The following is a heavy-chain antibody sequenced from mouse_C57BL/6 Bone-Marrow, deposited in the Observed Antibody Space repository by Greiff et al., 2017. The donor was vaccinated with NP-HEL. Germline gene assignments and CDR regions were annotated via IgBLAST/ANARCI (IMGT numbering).Heavy chain of an antibody. CDR3: ARRIYDGYPCAMDY. CDR2: IHPNSGST. D-gene: IGHD2-3*01. J-gene: IGHJ4*01. CDR1: GYTFTSYW. Sequence: QVQLQQPGAELVKPGASVKLSCKASGYTFTSYWMHWVKQRPGQGLEWIGMIHPNSGSTNYNEKFKSKATLTVDKSSSTAYMQLSSLTSEDSAVYYCARRIYDGYPCAMDYWGQGTSVTVSS. V-gene: IGHV1-64*01.